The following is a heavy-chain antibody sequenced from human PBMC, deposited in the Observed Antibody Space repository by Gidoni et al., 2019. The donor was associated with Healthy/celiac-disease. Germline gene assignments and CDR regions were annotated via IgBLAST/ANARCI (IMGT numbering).Heavy chain of an antibody. J-gene: IGHJ6*02. Sequence: EVQLVESGGGLVQPGGSLRLSCAASGFTFSSYWMHWVRQAPGKGLVWVSRINSDGSSTSYADSVKGRFTISRDNAKNTLYLQMNSLRAEDTAVYYCARDHAAAGNYYYGMDVWGQGTTVTVSS. CDR3: ARDHAAAGNYYYGMDV. D-gene: IGHD6-13*01. V-gene: IGHV3-74*01. CDR2: INSDGSST. CDR1: GFTFSSYW.